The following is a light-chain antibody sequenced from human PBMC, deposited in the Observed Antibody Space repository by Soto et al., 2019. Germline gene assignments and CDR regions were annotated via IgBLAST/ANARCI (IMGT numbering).Light chain of an antibody. CDR2: GAS. V-gene: IGKV3-20*01. CDR1: QSVSSSY. J-gene: IGKJ1*01. CDR3: QQYGSSPRG. Sequence: EIVLTQSPGTLSLSPGERATLSCRASQSVSSSYLAWYQQKPGQAPRLLIYGASSRATGIPDRFSGSGSGTDFTLTIGRLEPEDFAVYFCQQYGSSPRGFGQGTKVDIK.